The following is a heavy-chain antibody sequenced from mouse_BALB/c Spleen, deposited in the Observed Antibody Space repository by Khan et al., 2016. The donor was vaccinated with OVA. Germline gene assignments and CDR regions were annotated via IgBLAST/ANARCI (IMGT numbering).Heavy chain of an antibody. D-gene: IGHD4-1*01. Sequence: EVELVDSGGDLVKPGGSLKLSCAASGFTFSSYSMSWVRQTPDKRLEWVATISSGGDYTYYPDSVKGRFTISRDNARNTLYLQMSSLKSEDIAMYYFDSHLTGSFAYWGQGTLVTVSA. CDR3: DSHLTGSFAY. CDR1: GFTFSSYS. J-gene: IGHJ3*01. CDR2: ISSGGDYT. V-gene: IGHV5-6*01.